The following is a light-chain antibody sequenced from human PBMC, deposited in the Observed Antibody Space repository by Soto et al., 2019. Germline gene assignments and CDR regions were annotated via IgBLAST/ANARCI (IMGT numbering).Light chain of an antibody. CDR3: QHYGNSPPT. Sequence: IVLTPSPGTLSLSPGERANLSCRASQSDSSSSLAWYKQTPGQAPKLLNYGASSRATGIPDRFSRSGSGTDFSVNISRLEPEYFAVYYCQHYGNSPPTFGQGTKEDIK. CDR1: QSDSSSS. J-gene: IGKJ1*01. V-gene: IGKV3-20*01. CDR2: GAS.